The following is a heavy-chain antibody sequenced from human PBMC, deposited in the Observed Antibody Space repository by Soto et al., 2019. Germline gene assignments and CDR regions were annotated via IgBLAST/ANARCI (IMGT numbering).Heavy chain of an antibody. D-gene: IGHD3-16*01. CDR3: ARSGHTFGGVV. CDR1: CGAMGNYY. Sequence: SEELGLTCTVSCGAMGNYYGSWIRQPPRKGLEHMGYVYYTGNTNYNPSLKSRVTIAVETSNNQFSLKLTSVTTADTAIYYCARSGHTFGGVVWGRGILVTGSS. V-gene: IGHV4-59*01. J-gene: IGHJ4*02. CDR2: VYYTGNT.